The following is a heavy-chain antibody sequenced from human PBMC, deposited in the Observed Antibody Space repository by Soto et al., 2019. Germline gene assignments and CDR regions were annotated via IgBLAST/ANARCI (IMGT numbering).Heavy chain of an antibody. CDR2: INAGNGNT. CDR3: ARLLCGGDRHSVY. D-gene: IGHD2-21*02. V-gene: IGHV1-3*01. CDR1: GYTFTSYA. Sequence: ASVKVSCKASGYTFTSYAMHCVRQASGQRLEWMGWINAGNGNTKYSQKFQGRVTITRDTSASTAYMELSSLRSEDTAVYYCARLLCGGDRHSVYWGHGPLVTVSS. J-gene: IGHJ4*01.